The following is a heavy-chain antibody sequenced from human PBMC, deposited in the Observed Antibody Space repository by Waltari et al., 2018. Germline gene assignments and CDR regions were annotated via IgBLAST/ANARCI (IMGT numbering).Heavy chain of an antibody. Sequence: EVQLLESGGGLVQPGGSLRLSCAASGFTFSSYAMSWVRPAPGKGLEWVSAISGSGGSTYYADSVKGRFTISRDNAKNSLYLQMNSLRAEDTAVYYCARDPLTIFGVVDAFDIWGQGTMVTVSS. CDR1: GFTFSSYA. CDR2: ISGSGGST. V-gene: IGHV3-23*01. D-gene: IGHD3-3*01. CDR3: ARDPLTIFGVVDAFDI. J-gene: IGHJ3*02.